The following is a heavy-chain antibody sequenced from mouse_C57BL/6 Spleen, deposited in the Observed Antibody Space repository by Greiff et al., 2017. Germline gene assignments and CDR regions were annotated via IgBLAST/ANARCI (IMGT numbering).Heavy chain of an antibody. Sequence: EVMLVESGGGLVKPGGSLKLSCAASGFTFSDYGMHWVRQAPEKGLEWVAYISSGSSTIYYADTVKGRFTISRDNAKNTLFLQMTSLRSEDTAMYYCARLGHWYFDVWGTGTTVTASS. CDR3: ARLGHWYFDV. CDR2: ISSGSSTI. V-gene: IGHV5-17*01. CDR1: GFTFSDYG. J-gene: IGHJ1*03. D-gene: IGHD4-1*01.